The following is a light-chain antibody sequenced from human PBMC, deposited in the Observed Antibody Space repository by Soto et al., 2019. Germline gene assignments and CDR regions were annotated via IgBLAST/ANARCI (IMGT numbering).Light chain of an antibody. CDR1: SSHVGGYNY. V-gene: IGLV2-14*01. CDR2: DVS. J-gene: IGLJ7*01. CDR3: SSYTSSSTLAV. Sequence: QSALTQPASVSGSPGQSITISCTGTSSHVGGYNYVSWYQQHPGKAPKLMIYDVSNRPSGVSNRFSGSKSGNTASLTISGLQAEDEADYYCSSYTSSSTLAVFGGGTQLTVL.